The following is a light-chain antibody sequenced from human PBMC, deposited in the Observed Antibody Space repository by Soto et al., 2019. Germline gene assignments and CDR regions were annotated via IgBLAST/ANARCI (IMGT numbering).Light chain of an antibody. J-gene: IGKJ2*01. CDR2: DAS. V-gene: IGKV3-11*01. CDR3: QQRSYWPPYT. Sequence: EIMLTQSPATLSLSPGERATLSCRASQSVSNDLAWYQQNPGQAPRHLIYDASNRATGIPARFSGSGSGTDFTLTISSLESEDSAVYYCQQRSYWPPYTFGQGTKVDIK. CDR1: QSVSND.